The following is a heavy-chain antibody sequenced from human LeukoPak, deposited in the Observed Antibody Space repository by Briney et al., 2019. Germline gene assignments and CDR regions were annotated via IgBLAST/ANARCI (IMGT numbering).Heavy chain of an antibody. CDR2: INHSGST. J-gene: IGHJ5*02. Sequence: SETLSLTCAVYSGSFSGYYWSWIRQPPGKGLEWIGEINHSGSTNYNPSLKSRVTISVDTSKNQFSLKLSSVTAADTAVYYCARRNSSWYVSQYNWFDPWGQGTLVTVSS. V-gene: IGHV4-34*01. D-gene: IGHD6-13*01. CDR1: SGSFSGYY. CDR3: ARRNSSWYVSQYNWFDP.